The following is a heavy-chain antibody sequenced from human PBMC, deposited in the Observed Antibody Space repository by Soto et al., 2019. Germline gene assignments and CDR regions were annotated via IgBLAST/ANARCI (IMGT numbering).Heavy chain of an antibody. CDR3: ARDFGESSPY. J-gene: IGHJ4*02. V-gene: IGHV3-30-3*01. CDR2: ISYDGSNK. D-gene: IGHD3-10*01. CDR1: GFTFSSYA. Sequence: GGSLRLSCAASGFTFSSYAMHWVRQAPGKGLEWVAVISYDGSNKYYADSVKGRFTISRDNSKNTLYLQMNSLRAEDTAVYYCARDFGESSPYWGQGTLVTLSS.